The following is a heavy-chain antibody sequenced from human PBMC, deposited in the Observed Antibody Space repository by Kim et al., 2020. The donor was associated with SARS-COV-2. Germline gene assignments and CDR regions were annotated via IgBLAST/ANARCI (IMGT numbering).Heavy chain of an antibody. Sequence: KSRVTISVDTSKNQFSLKLSSVTAADTAVYYCATHSYCSSTSCYGNWFDPWGQGTLVTVSS. CDR3: ATHSYCSSTSCYGNWFDP. V-gene: IGHV4-34*01. D-gene: IGHD2-2*01. J-gene: IGHJ5*02.